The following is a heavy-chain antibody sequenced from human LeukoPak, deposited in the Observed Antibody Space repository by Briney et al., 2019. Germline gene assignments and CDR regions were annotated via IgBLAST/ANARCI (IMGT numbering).Heavy chain of an antibody. J-gene: IGHJ5*02. CDR1: GGSFSSSAYY. CDR2: IYHSGNT. CDR3: ARPYSSPSTWFDP. V-gene: IGHV4-39*01. D-gene: IGHD6-6*01. Sequence: SETLSLTCIVSGGSFSSSAYYWGWIRQPPGEGLQWIGSIYHSGNTYYNSSLKSRVTISVDTSTSQFSLRLSSVTAADTAVYYCARPYSSPSTWFDPWGQGTLVTVSS.